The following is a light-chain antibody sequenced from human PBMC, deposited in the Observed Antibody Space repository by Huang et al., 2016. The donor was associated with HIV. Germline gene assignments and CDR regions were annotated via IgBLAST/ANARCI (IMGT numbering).Light chain of an antibody. Sequence: DVVMTQSPLSLPVTLGQPASISCRSSQSLVHSDGNTYLNWFQQRPGKSPRRLIYKVSNRDSGVPDRFSGSGSGTDFTLKISRVEAEDVGVYYCMQGTHWPLFGQGTKLEIK. V-gene: IGKV2-30*02. J-gene: IGKJ2*01. CDR1: QSLVHSDGNTY. CDR3: MQGTHWPL. CDR2: KVS.